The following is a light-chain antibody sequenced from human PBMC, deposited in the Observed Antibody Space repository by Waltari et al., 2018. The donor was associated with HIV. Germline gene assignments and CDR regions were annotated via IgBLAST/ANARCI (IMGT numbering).Light chain of an antibody. J-gene: IGLJ2*01. CDR1: SRDLGRSNL. CDR3: CSYADYATFDVV. CDR2: EGT. V-gene: IGLV2-23*03. Sequence: QSALTQPASVSGSPGQSITISCTGTSRDLGRSNLVSWYQQPLGKAPKLMINEGTPRPPGVSKRFSGSKSGNPAFLNISWLQAEDEAYYYFCSYADYATFDVVFGGGTRLTVL.